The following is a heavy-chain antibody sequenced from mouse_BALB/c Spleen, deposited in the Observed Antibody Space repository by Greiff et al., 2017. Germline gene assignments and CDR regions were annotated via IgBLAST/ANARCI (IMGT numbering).Heavy chain of an antibody. CDR1: GFTFSSYT. CDR2: ISNGGGST. V-gene: IGHV5-12-2*01. D-gene: IGHD2-1*01. Sequence: EVKLVESGGGLVQPGGSLKLSCAASGFTFSSYTMSWVRQTPEKRLEWVAYISNGGGSTYYPDTVKGRFTISRDNAKNTLYLQMSSLKSEDTAMYYCERQGGNYSYWYFDVWGAGTTVTVSS. J-gene: IGHJ1*01. CDR3: ERQGGNYSYWYFDV.